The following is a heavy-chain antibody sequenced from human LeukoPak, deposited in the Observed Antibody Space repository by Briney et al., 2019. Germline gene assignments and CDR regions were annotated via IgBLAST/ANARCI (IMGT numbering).Heavy chain of an antibody. V-gene: IGHV1-2*02. D-gene: IGHD2-15*01. Sequence: ASVKVSCKASGYTFTSYGISWVRQAPGQGLEWMGWINPNSGGTNYAQKFQGRVTMTRDTSISTAYMELSRLRSDDTAVYYCARGVEYCSGGSCSRWFDPWGQGTLVTVSS. CDR2: INPNSGGT. J-gene: IGHJ5*02. CDR3: ARGVEYCSGGSCSRWFDP. CDR1: GYTFTSYG.